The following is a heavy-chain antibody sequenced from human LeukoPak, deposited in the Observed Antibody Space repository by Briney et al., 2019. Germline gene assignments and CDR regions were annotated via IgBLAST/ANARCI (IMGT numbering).Heavy chain of an antibody. V-gene: IGHV3-7*03. Sequence: GGSLRLSCEASGVTFSNYWMSWVRQAPGMGPEWLANIKQDGTEKFYMASVRGRFIISRDNAKSSLYLQMNSLRVEDTAMYYCARDCGGGAPCFDSWGQGTLVTVSS. J-gene: IGHJ4*02. CDR1: GVTFSNYW. CDR3: ARDCGGGAPCFDS. CDR2: IKQDGTEK. D-gene: IGHD3-16*01.